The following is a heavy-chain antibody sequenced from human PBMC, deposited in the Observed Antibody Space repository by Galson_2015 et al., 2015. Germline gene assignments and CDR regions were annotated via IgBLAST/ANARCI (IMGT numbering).Heavy chain of an antibody. V-gene: IGHV6-1*01. CDR3: ARGGNGANWYFDL. J-gene: IGHJ2*01. CDR2: TFYRSRWYH. D-gene: IGHD1-1*01. CDR1: GDSVSSNSAA. Sequence: CAISGDSVSSNSAAWNWIRQSPSRGLEWLGRTFYRSRWYHDYAVSMKSRITINPDTSKNQFSLQLSSVTPEDTAVYYCARGGNGANWYFDLWGRGTLVTVSS.